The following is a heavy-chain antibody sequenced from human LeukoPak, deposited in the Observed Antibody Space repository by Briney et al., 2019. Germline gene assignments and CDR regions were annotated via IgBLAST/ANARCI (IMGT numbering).Heavy chain of an antibody. V-gene: IGHV4-30-4*08. D-gene: IGHD3-3*01. J-gene: IGHJ4*02. CDR2: IYYSGST. Sequence: SETLSLTCTVSGGSISSGDYYWGWIRQPPGKGLEWIGYIYYSGSTYYNPSLKSRVTISVDTSKNQFSLKLSSVTAADTAVYYCARGPTIFGVVFPYFDYWGQGTLVTVSS. CDR1: GGSISSGDYY. CDR3: ARGPTIFGVVFPYFDY.